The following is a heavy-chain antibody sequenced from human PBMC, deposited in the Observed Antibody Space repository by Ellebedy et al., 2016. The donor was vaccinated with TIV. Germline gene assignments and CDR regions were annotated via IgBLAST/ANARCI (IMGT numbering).Heavy chain of an antibody. J-gene: IGHJ3*02. CDR1: GFTFSTNA. D-gene: IGHD6-19*01. CDR3: AKEDSSGWRDFPAFDI. V-gene: IGHV3-23*01. Sequence: GESLKISCAASGFTFSTNAMTWVRQAPGKGLEWVSGIGSSDGKTNYADSVKGRFTISRDNSKNTLYLQMNSLRAEDTAVYYCAKEDSSGWRDFPAFDIWGQGTMVTVSS. CDR2: IGSSDGKT.